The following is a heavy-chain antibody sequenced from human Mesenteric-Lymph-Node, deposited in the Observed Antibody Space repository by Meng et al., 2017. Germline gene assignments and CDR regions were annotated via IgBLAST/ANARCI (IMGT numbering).Heavy chain of an antibody. Sequence: QVQLQESGPGLVKPSETLSLTCGIFGGPFSGYYWYWIRQPPGKGLEWIGEINHRGSTNYNPSLKSRVTISVDKSKNQFSLRLSSVTAADTAVYYCARDARPNWFDPWGQGTLVTVSS. V-gene: IGHV4-34*01. J-gene: IGHJ5*02. D-gene: IGHD2-8*01. CDR3: ARDARPNWFDP. CDR2: INHRGST. CDR1: GGPFSGYY.